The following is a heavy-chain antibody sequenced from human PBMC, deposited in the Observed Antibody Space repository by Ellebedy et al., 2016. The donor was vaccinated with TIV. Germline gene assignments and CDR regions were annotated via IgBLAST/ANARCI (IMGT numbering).Heavy chain of an antibody. V-gene: IGHV3-48*01. CDR1: GLTFGNYA. Sequence: GGSLRLXCAASGLTFGNYAMNWVRQAPGKGLEWVSYISRTSGTISYADSVKGRFTISRDNAKNSLSLQMNSLRAEDTAVYYCVKGRGSDSWGQGTLVTVSS. CDR2: ISRTSGTI. D-gene: IGHD1-26*01. CDR3: VKGRGSDS. J-gene: IGHJ5*01.